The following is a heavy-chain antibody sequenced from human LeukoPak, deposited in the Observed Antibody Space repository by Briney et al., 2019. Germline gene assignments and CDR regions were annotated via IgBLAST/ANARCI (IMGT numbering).Heavy chain of an antibody. CDR1: GFTFSSIG. CDR2: ISSSGSTI. CDR3: ARVGDRWYFDL. D-gene: IGHD3-16*01. J-gene: IGHJ2*01. Sequence: GGSLRLSCAASGFTFSSIGMNWVRQGPGKGLEWVSYISSSGSTIYYADSVKGRFTISRDNAKNSLYLQMNSLRAEDTAVYYCARVGDRWYFDLWGRGTLVTVSS. V-gene: IGHV3-48*03.